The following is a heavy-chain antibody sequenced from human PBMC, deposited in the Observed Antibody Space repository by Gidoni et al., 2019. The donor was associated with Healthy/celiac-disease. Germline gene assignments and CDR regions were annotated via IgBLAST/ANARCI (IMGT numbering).Heavy chain of an antibody. CDR1: GFTFSSYA. J-gene: IGHJ5*02. CDR2: ISGSGGIT. D-gene: IGHD6-19*01. V-gene: IGHV3-23*01. Sequence: EVQLLESGGGLVQTGGSMRLSCAASGFTFSSYAMSWVLPAPGKGLAWGSAISGSGGITYYADSVKGRLTISRDNSKNTLYLQMNSLRAEDTAVYYCAKDSQARIQSVAGTNQFDPWGQGTLVTVSS. CDR3: AKDSQARIQSVAGTNQFDP.